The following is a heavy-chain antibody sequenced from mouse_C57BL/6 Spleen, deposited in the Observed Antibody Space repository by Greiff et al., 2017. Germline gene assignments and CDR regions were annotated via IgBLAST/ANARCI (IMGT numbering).Heavy chain of an antibody. CDR1: GFSLTSYA. D-gene: IGHD3-2*02. J-gene: IGHJ2*01. Sequence: VKLMESGPGLVAPSQSLSITCTVSGFSLTSYAISWVRQPPGKGLEWLGVIWTSGGTNYNSALKSRLSISKDNSKSQVFLKMNSLQTDDTARYYCARNSAQATSYYFDYWGQGTTLTVSS. V-gene: IGHV2-9-1*01. CDR2: IWTSGGT. CDR3: ARNSAQATSYYFDY.